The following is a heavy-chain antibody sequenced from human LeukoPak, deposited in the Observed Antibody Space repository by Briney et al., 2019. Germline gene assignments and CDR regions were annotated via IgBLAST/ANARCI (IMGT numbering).Heavy chain of an antibody. CDR1: GGSISSYY. Sequence: SETLSLTCTVSGGSISSYYWSWIRQPPGKGLEWIGCLYNSGSTNYNPSLRSRVTMSVDTSKNQFSLKLSSVTAADTVMYYCARHGGATIIVGFLHAFDVWGQGTMVTVSS. CDR2: LYNSGST. D-gene: IGHD3-22*01. CDR3: ARHGGATIIVGFLHAFDV. J-gene: IGHJ3*01. V-gene: IGHV4-59*08.